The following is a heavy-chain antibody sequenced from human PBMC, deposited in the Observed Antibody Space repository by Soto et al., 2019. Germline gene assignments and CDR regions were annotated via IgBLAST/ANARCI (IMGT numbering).Heavy chain of an antibody. CDR2: ISYDGSNK. J-gene: IGHJ4*02. Sequence: PGGSLRLSCAASGFTFSSYAMHWVRQAPGKGLEWVAVISYDGSNKYYADSVKGRFTISRDNSKNTLYLQMNSLRAEDTAVYYCARVPRYSSRSYDYWGQGPLLTGSS. CDR3: ARVPRYSSRSYDY. CDR1: GFTFSSYA. D-gene: IGHD6-13*01. V-gene: IGHV3-30-3*01.